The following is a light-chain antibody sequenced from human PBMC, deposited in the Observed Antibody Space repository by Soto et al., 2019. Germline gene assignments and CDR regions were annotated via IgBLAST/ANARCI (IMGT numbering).Light chain of an antibody. Sequence: DIQMTQSPSTLSASVGDRVTITCRASQSISNWLAWYQQKPGKAPKLLIYDASSLESGVPSRFSGSGSGTEFTLTISSLQPDDFATYYCQQYYTYSWTFGQGTKVDIK. CDR2: DAS. J-gene: IGKJ1*01. CDR1: QSISNW. V-gene: IGKV1-5*01. CDR3: QQYYTYSWT.